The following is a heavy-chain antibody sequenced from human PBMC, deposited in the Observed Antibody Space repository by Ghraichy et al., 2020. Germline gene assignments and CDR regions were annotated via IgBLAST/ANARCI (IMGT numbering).Heavy chain of an antibody. CDR3: ARRSSGSYRYYYYMDV. D-gene: IGHD1-26*01. Sequence: SETLSLTCAAYGGSFSGYYWSWIRQPPGKGLEWIGEINHSGSTNYNPSLKSRVTISVDTSKNQFSLKLSSVTAADTAGYYCARRSSGSYRYYYYMDVWGKGTTVTVSS. V-gene: IGHV4-34*01. CDR2: INHSGST. J-gene: IGHJ6*03. CDR1: GGSFSGYY.